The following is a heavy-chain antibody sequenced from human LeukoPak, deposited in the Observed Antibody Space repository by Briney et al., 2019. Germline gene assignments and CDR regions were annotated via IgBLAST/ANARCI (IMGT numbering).Heavy chain of an antibody. V-gene: IGHV3-23*01. CDR2: ISGSGGST. J-gene: IGHJ4*02. CDR1: GFTFSSHA. Sequence: GGSLRLSCAASGFTFSSHAMSWVRQAPGKGLEWVSAISGSGGSTYYADSVKGRFTTSRDNSKNTLYLQMNSLRAEDTAVYYCAKVGFPGLAAAGVFDYWGQGTLVTVSS. CDR3: AKVGFPGLAAAGVFDY. D-gene: IGHD6-13*01.